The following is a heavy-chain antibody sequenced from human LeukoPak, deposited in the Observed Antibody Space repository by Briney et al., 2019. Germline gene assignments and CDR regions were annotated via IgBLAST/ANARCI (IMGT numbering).Heavy chain of an antibody. Sequence: SVKVSCKASGGTFISYAISWVRQAPGQGLEWMGGIIPIFGTANYAQKFQGRVTITADESTSTAYMELSSLRSEDTAVYYCARGLDTAYGMDVWGQGTTVTVSS. CDR1: GGTFISYA. CDR3: ARGLDTAYGMDV. D-gene: IGHD5-18*01. V-gene: IGHV1-69*01. J-gene: IGHJ6*02. CDR2: IIPIFGTA.